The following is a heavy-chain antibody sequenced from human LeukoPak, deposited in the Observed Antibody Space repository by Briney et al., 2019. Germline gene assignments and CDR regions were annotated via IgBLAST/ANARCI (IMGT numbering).Heavy chain of an antibody. CDR1: GGSISSYH. Sequence: SETLSLTCTVSGGSISSYHWSWIRQPPGKGREWIAFIHYTGSTNSNPSLKSRVTISVDTSKNQFSLKLSSVTAADTAVYYCARGSSSGWYGVFDYWGQGTLVTVSS. J-gene: IGHJ4*02. CDR2: IHYTGST. CDR3: ARGSSSGWYGVFDY. V-gene: IGHV4-59*01. D-gene: IGHD6-19*01.